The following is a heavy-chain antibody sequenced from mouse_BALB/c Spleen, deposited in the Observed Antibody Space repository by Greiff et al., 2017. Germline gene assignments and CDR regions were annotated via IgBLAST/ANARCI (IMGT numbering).Heavy chain of an antibody. D-gene: IGHD2-2*01. Sequence: QVQLKESGPGLVAPSQSLSITCTVSGFSLTSYGVHWVRQPPGKGLEWLGVIWAGGSTNYNSALMSRLSISKDNSKSQVFLKMNSLQTDDTAMYYCARELLYYGYDQAYWGQGTLVTVSA. J-gene: IGHJ3*01. CDR1: GFSLTSYG. CDR3: ARELLYYGYDQAY. CDR2: IWAGGST. V-gene: IGHV2-9*02.